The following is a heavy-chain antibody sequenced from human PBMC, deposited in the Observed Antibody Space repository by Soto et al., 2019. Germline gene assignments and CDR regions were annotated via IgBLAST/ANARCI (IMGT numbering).Heavy chain of an antibody. CDR3: VQSRCGGDCLQSYSSHSYYGLDV. J-gene: IGHJ6*02. D-gene: IGHD2-21*02. CDR2: IYWDDDK. CDR1: GFALSTIGVG. V-gene: IGHV2-5*02. Sequence: QITLKESGPTLVKPTQTLTLTCTFSGFALSTIGVGMGRIRQPPGKAMEWLALIYWDDDKRYSPSLKSRLTVTKDTSKNQVVLTMTNMDPVDTATYYCVQSRCGGDCLQSYSSHSYYGLDVRGQGTTVTVSS.